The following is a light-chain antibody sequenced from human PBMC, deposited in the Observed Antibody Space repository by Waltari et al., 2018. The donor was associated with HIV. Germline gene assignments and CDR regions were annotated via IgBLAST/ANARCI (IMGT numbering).Light chain of an antibody. J-gene: IGKJ4*01. CDR1: QSVSSY. Sequence: EMVLTQSPATLSLSPVERATFARRASQSVSSYLAWYQQKPGQAPRLLIHDASNRATGIPARFSGSGSGTDFTLTSSSLEPDDFAVYYCQQRSNWPLTFGGGTKVEIK. V-gene: IGKV3-11*01. CDR3: QQRSNWPLT. CDR2: DAS.